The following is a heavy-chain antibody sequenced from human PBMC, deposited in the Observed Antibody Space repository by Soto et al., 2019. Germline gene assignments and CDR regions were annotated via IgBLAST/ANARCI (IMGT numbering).Heavy chain of an antibody. J-gene: IGHJ5*02. V-gene: IGHV1-69*01. Sequence: QVQLVQSGAEVKKPGSSVKVSCKASGGTFSSYAISWVRQAPGQGLEWMGGIIPIFGTATYAQKFQGSVTITADESTSTAYMELSSLRSEDTAVYYCARSGIAAAGTAGGWFDPWGQGPLVTVSS. CDR3: ARSGIAAAGTAGGWFDP. CDR1: GGTFSSYA. D-gene: IGHD6-13*01. CDR2: IIPIFGTA.